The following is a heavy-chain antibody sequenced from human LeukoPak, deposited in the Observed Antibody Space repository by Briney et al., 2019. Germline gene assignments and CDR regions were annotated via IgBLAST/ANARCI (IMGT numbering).Heavy chain of an antibody. D-gene: IGHD1-26*01. CDR3: AKRPGRWFDP. V-gene: IGHV3-23*01. J-gene: IGHJ5*02. Sequence: GGSLRLSCAASGFTFSSYAMSWVRQTPGKGLEWVSAISGSGGSTYYADSVKGRFTISRDNSKNTLYLQMNSLRAEDTAVFYCAKRPGRWFDPWGQGTLVTVSS. CDR2: ISGSGGST. CDR1: GFTFSSYA.